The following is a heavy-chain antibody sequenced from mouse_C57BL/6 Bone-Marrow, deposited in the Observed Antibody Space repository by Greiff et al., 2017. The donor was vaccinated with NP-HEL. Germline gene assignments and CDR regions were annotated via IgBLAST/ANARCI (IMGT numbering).Heavy chain of an antibody. Sequence: ESGPGILQPSQTLSLTCSFSGFSLSTFGMGVGWIRQPSGKGLEWLAHIWWDDDKYYNPALKSRLTISKDTSKNQVFLKIANVDTADTATYYCARIPLHYYGRRGPYFDYWGQGTTLTVSS. CDR3: ARIPLHYYGRRGPYFDY. J-gene: IGHJ2*01. CDR2: IWWDDDK. V-gene: IGHV8-8*01. D-gene: IGHD1-1*01. CDR1: GFSLSTFGMG.